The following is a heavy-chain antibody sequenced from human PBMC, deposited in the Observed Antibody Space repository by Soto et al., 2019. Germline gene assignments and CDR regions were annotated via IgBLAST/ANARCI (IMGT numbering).Heavy chain of an antibody. V-gene: IGHV4-31*03. J-gene: IGHJ4*02. CDR1: GGSISSGGYS. CDR2: IYYSGST. Sequence: QVQLQESGPGLVKPSQTLSLTCTFSGGSISSGGYSWSWIRQHPGKGLEWLGYIYYSGSTYYNPSLKSRVTISVDTSKNQFSLKLSSVTAADTAVYYCARSPEATVTAFDYWGQGTLVTVSS. CDR3: ARSPEATVTAFDY. D-gene: IGHD4-17*01.